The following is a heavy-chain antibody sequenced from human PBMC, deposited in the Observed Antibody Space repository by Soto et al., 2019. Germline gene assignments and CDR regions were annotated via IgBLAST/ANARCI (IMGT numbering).Heavy chain of an antibody. J-gene: IGHJ2*01. D-gene: IGHD3-10*01. V-gene: IGHV3-20*04. CDR1: GFTFDDYG. CDR3: ARVPNRMAMVRGGWYFDL. CDR2: INWNGGST. Sequence: GGSLRLSCAASGFTFDDYGMSWVRQAPGKGLEWVSGINWNGGSTGYADSVKGRFTISRDNAKNSLYLQMNSLRAEDTALYYCARVPNRMAMVRGGWYFDLWGRGTLVTFS.